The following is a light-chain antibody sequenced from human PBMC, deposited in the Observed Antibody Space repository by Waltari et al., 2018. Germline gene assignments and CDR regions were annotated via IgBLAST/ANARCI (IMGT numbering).Light chain of an antibody. V-gene: IGLV2-23*02. CDR1: SSDVGSYDL. Sequence: SALTQPASVSASPGPSITISCPGSSSDVGSYDLVAWYQQHPGKAPHLLIYEVDKRPSGVSYRFSGSKSGNAASLTISGLQAEDEAHYFCSSYTYGGPWVFGGGTLLTVL. CDR2: EVD. J-gene: IGLJ2*01. CDR3: SSYTYGGPWV.